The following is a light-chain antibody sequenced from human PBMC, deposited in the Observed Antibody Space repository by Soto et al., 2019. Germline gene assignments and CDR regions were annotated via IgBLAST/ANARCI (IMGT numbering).Light chain of an antibody. Sequence: EIVLTQSPATLSLSPGERATLSCRASQTVSGSLAWYQQKPGQAPRLLIYSTSTRAAGIPDRFTGRGSGTHFTLAISRLEPEDFAVYYCHQFGDSPQTFGQGTTVEV. V-gene: IGKV3-20*01. CDR1: QTVSGS. J-gene: IGKJ1*01. CDR3: HQFGDSPQT. CDR2: STS.